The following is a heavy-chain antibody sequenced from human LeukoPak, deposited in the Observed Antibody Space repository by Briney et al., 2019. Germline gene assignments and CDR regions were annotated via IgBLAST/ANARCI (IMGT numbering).Heavy chain of an antibody. J-gene: IGHJ6*03. CDR2: INHSGST. D-gene: IGHD2-15*01. CDR3: ARKAGRCSGGSCYSPNYYYYYMDV. Sequence: SETLSLTCAVYGGSFSGYYWSWLRQPPGKGLEWIGEINHSGSTNYNPSLKSRVTISVDTSKNQFSLKLSSVTAADTAVYYCARKAGRCSGGSCYSPNYYYYYMDVWGKGTTVTVSS. CDR1: GGSFSGYY. V-gene: IGHV4-34*01.